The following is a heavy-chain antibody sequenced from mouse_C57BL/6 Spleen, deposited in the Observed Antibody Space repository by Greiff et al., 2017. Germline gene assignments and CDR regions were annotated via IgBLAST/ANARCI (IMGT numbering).Heavy chain of an antibody. V-gene: IGHV5-12*01. Sequence: VQLVESGGGLVQPGGSLKLSCAASGFTFSDYYMYWVRQTPEKRLEWVAYISHGGGSTYYPDTVKGRFTISRDNAKNTLYLQMSRLKPEDTAMYYCARRHYGSSYEYVDYWGQGTTLTVSS. D-gene: IGHD1-1*01. CDR3: ARRHYGSSYEYVDY. CDR1: GFTFSDYY. J-gene: IGHJ2*01. CDR2: ISHGGGST.